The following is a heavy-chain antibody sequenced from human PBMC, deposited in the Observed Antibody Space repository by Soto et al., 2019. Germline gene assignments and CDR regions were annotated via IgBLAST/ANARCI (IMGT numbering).Heavy chain of an antibody. CDR1: GFTFSSYA. D-gene: IGHD6-13*01. J-gene: IGHJ6*02. CDR2: ISSSGSST. Sequence: EVQLLESGGGLVQPGGSLRLSCAASGFTFSSYAMSWVRQAPGKGLEWVSAISSSGSSTYYADSVKGRFTISRDNSKNTLYLQMNSLRAEDTVVYYCATDTSTWYGGLDYYAMDVWGQGTTVTVS. CDR3: ATDTSTWYGGLDYYAMDV. V-gene: IGHV3-23*01.